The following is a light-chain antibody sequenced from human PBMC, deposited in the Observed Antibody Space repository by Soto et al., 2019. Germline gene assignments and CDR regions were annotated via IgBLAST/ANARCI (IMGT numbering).Light chain of an antibody. CDR1: SSDVGNFNL. CDR3: GSWDSSRSAYV. CDR2: EDT. Sequence: QSALTQPASVSGSPGQSITISCTGTSSDVGNFNLVSWYQHHPGIAPKLMIYEDTKRPSGVSNRFSGSKSGTSATLGITGFQTGDEADYYCGSWDSSRSAYVFGTGTKLTVL. J-gene: IGLJ1*01. V-gene: IGLV2-14*02.